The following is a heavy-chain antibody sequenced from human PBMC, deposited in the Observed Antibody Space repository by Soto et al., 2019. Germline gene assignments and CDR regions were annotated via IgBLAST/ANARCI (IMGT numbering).Heavy chain of an antibody. V-gene: IGHV4-30-4*08. D-gene: IGHD2-21*02. CDR1: GASVSSDHYY. J-gene: IGHJ4*02. Sequence: XESGPGLVKPSQTLSLTCTVSGASVSSDHYYWTWIRQPPGKGLEWIGYIFDTETTYYNPSLQGRVSTSGDTSKNQFSLKLTSVTVADTAVYFCARGSSGDYTDWGQGTLVIVSS. CDR2: IFDTETT. CDR3: ARGSSGDYTD.